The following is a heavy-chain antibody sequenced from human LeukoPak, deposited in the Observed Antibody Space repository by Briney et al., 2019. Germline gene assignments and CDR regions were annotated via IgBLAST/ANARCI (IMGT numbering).Heavy chain of an antibody. V-gene: IGHV3-23*01. J-gene: IGHJ4*02. D-gene: IGHD6-6*01. CDR3: AKGSRSSRPYYFDY. CDR1: GFTFSSYA. CDR2: ITDDGGDT. Sequence: PGGSLRLSCAASGFTFSSYAMSWVRQAPPEGLERVLAITDDGGDTYHADSVKGRFTISRDNSKNTLYLQMNGLRVDDTALYYCAKGSRSSRPYYFDYWGQGTLVTVSS.